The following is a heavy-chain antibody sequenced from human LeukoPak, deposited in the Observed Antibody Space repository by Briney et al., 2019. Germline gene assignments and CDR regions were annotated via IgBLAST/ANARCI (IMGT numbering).Heavy chain of an antibody. CDR2: IDFRGTTI. CDR3: AKDRGSGWYFDY. CDR1: GFTFSNYE. J-gene: IGHJ4*02. V-gene: IGHV3-48*03. D-gene: IGHD6-19*01. Sequence: GGSLRLSCAASGFTFSNYELNWVRQAPEKGLEWVSYIDFRGTTIHYADSVKGRFTISRDNSKNTLYLQMDSLRAEDTAVYYCAKDRGSGWYFDYWGQGTLVTVSS.